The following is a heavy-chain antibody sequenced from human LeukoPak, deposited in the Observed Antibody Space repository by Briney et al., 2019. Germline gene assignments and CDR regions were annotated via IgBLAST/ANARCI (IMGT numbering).Heavy chain of an antibody. CDR1: GGSFSGYY. D-gene: IGHD2-2*01. Sequence: ETLSLTCAVYGGSFSGYYWSWIRQPPGKGLEWVSSISSSSSYIYYADSVKGRFTISRDNAKNSLYLQMNSLRAEDTAVYYCARARGYCSSTSCSEYFDYWGQGTLVTVSS. CDR2: ISSSSSYI. J-gene: IGHJ4*02. CDR3: ARARGYCSSTSCSEYFDY. V-gene: IGHV3-21*01.